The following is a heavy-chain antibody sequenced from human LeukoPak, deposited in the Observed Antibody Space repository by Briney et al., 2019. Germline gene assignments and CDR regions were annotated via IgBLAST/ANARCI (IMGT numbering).Heavy chain of an antibody. V-gene: IGHV3-21*01. D-gene: IGHD2-15*01. CDR2: ISTSSSYI. J-gene: IGHJ4*02. CDR1: GFTFSRYS. Sequence: GSLRLSCAASGFTFSRYSMNWVRQAPGKGLEWVSSISTSSSYIYYADSVKGRFTISRDNAKNSLYLQMNSLRAEDTAVYYCARDGYCSGGSCYSYGYFDYWGQGTLVTVSS. CDR3: ARDGYCSGGSCYSYGYFDY.